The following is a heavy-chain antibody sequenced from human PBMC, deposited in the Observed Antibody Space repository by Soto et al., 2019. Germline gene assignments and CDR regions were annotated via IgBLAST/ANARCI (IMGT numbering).Heavy chain of an antibody. J-gene: IGHJ4*02. CDR1: GASISSYY. V-gene: IGHV4-59*08. Sequence: SETLSLTCTVSGASISSYYWSWIRQPPGKGLEWIGYIYYSGSTNYNPSLKSRVTISVDTSKNQFSLKLSSVTAADTAVYYCARSQYYYDSSGYYYFDYWGQGTLVTVSS. CDR2: IYYSGST. CDR3: ARSQYYYDSSGYYYFDY. D-gene: IGHD3-22*01.